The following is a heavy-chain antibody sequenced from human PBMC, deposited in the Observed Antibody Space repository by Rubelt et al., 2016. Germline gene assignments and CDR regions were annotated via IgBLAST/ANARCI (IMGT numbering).Heavy chain of an antibody. D-gene: IGHD3-22*01. J-gene: IGHJ3*02. CDR1: GGSISSSSYY. CDR3: ARDHESSAFDI. V-gene: IGHV4-31*03. CDR2: IYFSGST. Sequence: QLQLQESGPGLVKPSETLSLTCTVSGGSISSSSYYWGWIRQHPGKGLEWIGYIYFSGSTYYNPSLKSRVTISVDTSKNQFSLKLSSVTAADTAVYYCARDHESSAFDIWGQGTMVTVSS.